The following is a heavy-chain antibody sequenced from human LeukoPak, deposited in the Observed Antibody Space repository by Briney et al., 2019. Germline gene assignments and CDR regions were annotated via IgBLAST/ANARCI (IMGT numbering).Heavy chain of an antibody. J-gene: IGHJ4*02. CDR1: GGSISSGGYY. V-gene: IGHV4-31*03. CDR3: ARGFGYSSTWQSFDY. CDR2: IYYSGST. D-gene: IGHD6-13*01. Sequence: PSETLSLTCTVPGGSISSGGYYWSWIRQHPGKGLEWIGYIYYSGSTYHNPSLKSRVTISVDTSKNQFSLKLSSVTAADTAVYYCARGFGYSSTWQSFDYWGQGTLVTVSS.